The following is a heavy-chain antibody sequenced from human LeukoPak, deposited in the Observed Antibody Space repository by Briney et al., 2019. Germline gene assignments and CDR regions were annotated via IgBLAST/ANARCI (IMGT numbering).Heavy chain of an antibody. D-gene: IGHD1-14*01. J-gene: IGHJ4*02. CDR2: INHSGST. CDR1: GGSFSGYY. CDR3: AANRADGFDY. V-gene: IGHV4-34*01. Sequence: PSETLSLTRPVYGGSFSGYYWSWIRQPPGKGLEWIGEINHSGSTNYNPPLKSRVTISVDTSKNQFSLKLSSVTAADTAVYYCAANRADGFDYWGQGTLVTVSS.